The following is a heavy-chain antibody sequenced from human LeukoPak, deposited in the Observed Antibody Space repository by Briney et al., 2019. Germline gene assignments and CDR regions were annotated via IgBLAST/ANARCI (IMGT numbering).Heavy chain of an antibody. D-gene: IGHD3-3*01. CDR3: ASYYTHRDV. CDR1: GGSISSGSYY. V-gene: IGHV4-61*02. CDR2: IYTSGST. Sequence: PSETLSLTCTVSGGSISSGSYYWSWIRQPAGKGLEWIGRIYTSGSTNYNPSLKSRVTISVDTSKNQFSLKLTSVTAAATAVSYWASYYTHRDVWGRGTTVTVSS. J-gene: IGHJ6*03.